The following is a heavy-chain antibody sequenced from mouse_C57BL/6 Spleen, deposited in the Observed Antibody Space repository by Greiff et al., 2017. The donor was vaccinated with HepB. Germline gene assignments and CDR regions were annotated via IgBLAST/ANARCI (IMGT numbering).Heavy chain of an antibody. CDR3: ARLYYYGSSHWYFDV. V-gene: IGHV1-26*01. D-gene: IGHD1-1*01. J-gene: IGHJ1*03. CDR1: GYTFTDYY. CDR2: INPNNGGT. Sequence: VQLQQSGPELVKPGASVKISCKASGYTFTDYYMNWVKQSHGKSLEWIGDINPNNGGTSYNQKFKGKATLTVDKSSSTAYMELRSLTSEDSAVYYCARLYYYGSSHWYFDVWGTGTTVTVSS.